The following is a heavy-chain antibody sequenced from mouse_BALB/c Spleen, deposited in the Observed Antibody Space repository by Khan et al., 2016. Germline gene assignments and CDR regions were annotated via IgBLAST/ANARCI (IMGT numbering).Heavy chain of an antibody. J-gene: IGHJ4*01. V-gene: IGHV1-81*01. CDR2: IYPGSGST. D-gene: IGHD3-3*01. Sequence: QVQLQQSGPELVKPGASVKMSCKASGYTFTDYVISWVKQRTGQGLEWIGEIYPGSGSTYYNEKFKGKATLTADNSSNTAYMQLSSLTSEDSAVYFCAKCLGAMDYWGQGTSVTVSS. CDR1: GYTFTDYV. CDR3: AKCLGAMDY.